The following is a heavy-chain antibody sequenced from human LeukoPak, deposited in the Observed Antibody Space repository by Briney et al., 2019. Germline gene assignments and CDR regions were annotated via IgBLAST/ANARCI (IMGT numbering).Heavy chain of an antibody. CDR2: IYYSGST. CDR3: AREAAHSSRERTVDY. CDR1: GGSISSGDYY. V-gene: IGHV4-30-4*01. J-gene: IGHJ4*02. Sequence: PSETLSLTCTVSGGSISSGDYYWSWIRQPPGKGLEWIGYIYYSGSTYYNPSLKSRVTISVDTSKSQFSLKLSSVTAADTAVYHCAREAAHSSRERTVDYWGQGTLVTVSS. D-gene: IGHD1-26*01.